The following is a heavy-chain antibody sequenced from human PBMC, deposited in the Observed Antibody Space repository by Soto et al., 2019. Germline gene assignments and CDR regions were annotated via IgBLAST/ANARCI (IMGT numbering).Heavy chain of an antibody. CDR2: IYYSGST. Sequence: SETLSLTCTVSGGSISSYYWSWIRQPPGKGLEWIGYIYYSGSTNYNPSLKSRVTISVDTSKNQFSLKLSSVTAADTAVYYCARELVAGTLDYWGQGTLVTVSS. D-gene: IGHD6-19*01. CDR1: GGSISSYY. CDR3: ARELVAGTLDY. V-gene: IGHV4-59*01. J-gene: IGHJ4*02.